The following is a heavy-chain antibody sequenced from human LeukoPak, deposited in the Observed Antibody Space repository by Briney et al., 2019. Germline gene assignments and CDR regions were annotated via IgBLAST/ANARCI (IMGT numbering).Heavy chain of an antibody. CDR3: ARDGDDCSSTSCYSGDWFDP. V-gene: IGHV4-4*07. CDR1: GGSISSYY. J-gene: IGHJ5*02. Sequence: SETLSLTCTVSGGSISSYYWSWIRQPAGKGLEWIGCIYTSGSTNYNPSLKSRVTMSVDTSKNQFSLKLSSVTAADTAVYYCARDGDDCSSTSCYSGDWFDPWGQGTLVTVSS. CDR2: IYTSGST. D-gene: IGHD2-2*01.